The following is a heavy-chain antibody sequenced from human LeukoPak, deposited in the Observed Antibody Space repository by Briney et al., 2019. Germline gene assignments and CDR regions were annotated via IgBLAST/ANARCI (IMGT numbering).Heavy chain of an antibody. V-gene: IGHV4-59*01. D-gene: IGHD3-10*01. J-gene: IGHJ6*02. CDR3: ARGRGSGSYSGMDV. CDR2: IYYSGST. CDR1: GGSISSYY. Sequence: SETLSLTCTVSGGSISSYYWSWIRQPPGKGLEWIGYIYYSGSTNYNPSLKSRVTISVDTSKNQFSLKLSSVTAADTAVYYCARGRGSGSYSGMDVWGQGTTVTVSS.